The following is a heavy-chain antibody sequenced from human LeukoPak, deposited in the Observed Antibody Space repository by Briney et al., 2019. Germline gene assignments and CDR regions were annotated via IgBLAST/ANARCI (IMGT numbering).Heavy chain of an antibody. V-gene: IGHV1-8*01. D-gene: IGHD4-17*01. CDR1: GYTFTSYD. Sequence: RASVKVSCKASGYTFTSYDINWVRQATGQGLGWMGWMNPNSGNTGYAQKFQGRVTMTRNTSISTAYMELSSLRSEDTAVYYCARWSYGDSTFDYWGQGTLVTVSS. J-gene: IGHJ4*02. CDR2: MNPNSGNT. CDR3: ARWSYGDSTFDY.